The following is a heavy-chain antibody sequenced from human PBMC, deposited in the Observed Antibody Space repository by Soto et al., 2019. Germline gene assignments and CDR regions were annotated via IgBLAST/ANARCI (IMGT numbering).Heavy chain of an antibody. D-gene: IGHD1-20*01. J-gene: IGHJ6*02. Sequence: ASVKVSCKASGCTFTSYGISWVRQAPGQGLEWMGWISAYNGNTNYAQKLQGRVTMTTDTSTSTAYMELRSLRSDDTAVYYCTRVDNWNLYYYYGMDVWGQGTTVTVSS. V-gene: IGHV1-18*01. CDR2: ISAYNGNT. CDR1: GCTFTSYG. CDR3: TRVDNWNLYYYYGMDV.